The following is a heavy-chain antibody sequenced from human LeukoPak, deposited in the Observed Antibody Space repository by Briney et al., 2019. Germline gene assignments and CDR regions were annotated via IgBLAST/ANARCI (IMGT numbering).Heavy chain of an antibody. Sequence: GESLKISCKGSGYSFTSYWIAWVRQMPGKGLEWMGVIYPGDSNTKYSPSFQGHVTISADKSISTVYLQWSSLKASDTAIYYCARHGDSNLVDWGQGTLVTVSS. J-gene: IGHJ4*02. V-gene: IGHV5-51*01. D-gene: IGHD3-16*02. CDR1: GYSFTSYW. CDR3: ARHGDSNLVD. CDR2: IYPGDSNT.